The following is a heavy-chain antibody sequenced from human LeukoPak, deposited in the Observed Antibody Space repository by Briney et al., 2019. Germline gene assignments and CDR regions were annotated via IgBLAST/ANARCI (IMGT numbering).Heavy chain of an antibody. D-gene: IGHD6-19*01. CDR3: AKVGSGWYLIDY. CDR2: IRYDGTSQ. CDR1: GFTFSIYG. J-gene: IGHJ4*02. Sequence: GGSLRLSCATSGFTFSIYGMHWVRQAPGKGLEWVAFIRYDGTSQDYGDSVKGRFTISSDNSKNMVYLQMNSPRAEDTAVYYCAKVGSGWYLIDYWGQGTLVTVSS. V-gene: IGHV3-30*02.